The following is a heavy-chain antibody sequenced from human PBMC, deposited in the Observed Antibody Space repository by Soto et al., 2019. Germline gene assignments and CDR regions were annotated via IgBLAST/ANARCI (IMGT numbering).Heavy chain of an antibody. CDR2: IWYDGSNK. J-gene: IGHJ6*03. CDR3: ARESGYSSGWYYYYYYMDV. Sequence: GGSLRLSCAASGFTFSSYGMHWVRQAPGKGLEWVAVIWYDGSNKYYADSVKGRFIISRDNSKNTLYLQMNSLRAEDTAVYYCARESGYSSGWYYYYYYMDVWGKGTTVTVSS. CDR1: GFTFSSYG. D-gene: IGHD6-19*01. V-gene: IGHV3-33*01.